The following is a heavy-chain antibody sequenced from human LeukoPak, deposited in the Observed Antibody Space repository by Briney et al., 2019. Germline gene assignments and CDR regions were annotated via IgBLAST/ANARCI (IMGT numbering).Heavy chain of an antibody. CDR2: INSDGSIT. D-gene: IGHD3-10*01. CDR1: GFTFTTYW. V-gene: IGHV3-74*01. J-gene: IGHJ4*02. Sequence: PGGSLRLSCAASGFTFTTYWMHWVRQAPGKGLVWVSHINSDGSITSYADSVKGRFTISRDNSRSTLYLQMNSLRPEDTAIYYCAREGYYGSGSPPSLYFDYWGQGTLVTVSP. CDR3: AREGYYGSGSPPSLYFDY.